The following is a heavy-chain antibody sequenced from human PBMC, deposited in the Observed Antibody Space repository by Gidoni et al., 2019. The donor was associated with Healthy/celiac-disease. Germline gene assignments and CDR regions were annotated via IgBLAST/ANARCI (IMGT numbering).Heavy chain of an antibody. CDR1: GYTLTEFS. J-gene: IGHJ4*02. V-gene: IGHV1-24*01. Sequence: QVQLVQSGAEVKKPGASVKVSCKVSGYTLTEFSMHWVRQAPGKGLEWMGCFDPEDGEKIYAKKFQGRITMTEDTSTDTAYMELSSLRSEDTAVYYCATGAMTTVSLFDYWGQGTLVTVSS. D-gene: IGHD4-4*01. CDR2: FDPEDGEK. CDR3: ATGAMTTVSLFDY.